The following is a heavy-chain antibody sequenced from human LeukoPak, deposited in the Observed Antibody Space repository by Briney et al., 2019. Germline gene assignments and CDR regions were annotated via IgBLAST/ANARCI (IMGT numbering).Heavy chain of an antibody. J-gene: IGHJ4*02. CDR3: ARALRVGSSGYYYFDY. Sequence: GGSLRLSCAASGFTFDDYGMTWVRQPPGKWLEWVSGIDWNGGSTGYADSVKGRFTISRDNAKNSLYLQMDSLRAEDTALYYCARALRVGSSGYYYFDYWGQGTLVTVSS. V-gene: IGHV3-20*04. CDR1: GFTFDDYG. D-gene: IGHD6-25*01. CDR2: IDWNGGST.